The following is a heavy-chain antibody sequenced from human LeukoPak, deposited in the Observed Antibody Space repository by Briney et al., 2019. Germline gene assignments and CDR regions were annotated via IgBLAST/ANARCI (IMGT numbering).Heavy chain of an antibody. J-gene: IGHJ6*03. V-gene: IGHV1-2*02. CDR2: INPNNGDT. D-gene: IGHD5-24*01. Sequence: ASVKVSCKASGYTFTGYYMHWVRQAPGQGLEWMGWINPNNGDTNYAQKFQGRVTMTRDTSISTDYMELSRLRSEDTAVYYCARGTRGWLQLGYYYYYMDVWGKGTTVTVSS. CDR1: GYTFTGYY. CDR3: ARGTRGWLQLGYYYYYMDV.